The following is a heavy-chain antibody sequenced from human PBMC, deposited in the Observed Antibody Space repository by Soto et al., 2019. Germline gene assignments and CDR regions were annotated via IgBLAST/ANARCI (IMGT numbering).Heavy chain of an antibody. V-gene: IGHV5-51*01. CDR1: GYSFTSYW. CDR3: ALSALYCSSTSCYDGWDGMDV. D-gene: IGHD2-2*01. CDR2: IYPGDSDT. Sequence: GESLKISCKGSGYSFTSYWIGWVRQMPGKGLEWMGIIYPGDSDTRYSPSFQGQVTISADKSISTAYLQWSSLKASDTAMYYCALSALYCSSTSCYDGWDGMDVWGQGTTVTVYS. J-gene: IGHJ6*02.